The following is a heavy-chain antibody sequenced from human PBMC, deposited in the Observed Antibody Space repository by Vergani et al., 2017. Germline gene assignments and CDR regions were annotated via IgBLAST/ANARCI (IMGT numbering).Heavy chain of an antibody. CDR2: ISSSSSYI. J-gene: IGHJ6*03. D-gene: IGHD2-2*01. Sequence: EVQLVESGGGLVKPGGSLRLSCAASGFTFSSYSMNWVRQAPGKGLEWVSSISSSSSYIYYADSVKGRFTISRDNAKNSLYRQMNSLRAEDTAVYYCARDYIVVVPAATYYYMDVWGKGTTVTVSS. V-gene: IGHV3-21*01. CDR1: GFTFSSYS. CDR3: ARDYIVVVPAATYYYMDV.